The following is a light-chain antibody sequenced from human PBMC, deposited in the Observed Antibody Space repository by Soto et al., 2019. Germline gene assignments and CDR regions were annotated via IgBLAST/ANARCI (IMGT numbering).Light chain of an antibody. CDR3: QQRTKWRT. CDR2: DAS. J-gene: IGKJ1*01. Sequence: EIVFKQSPATLSLSQGERATLSCRTSPTVSSSLAWYQQKPGQAPRIIFYDASNRATGIPAMFSGSWSGTYFTVTISSLDPEDFAVYYCQQRTKWRTFGQGTKVDIK. CDR1: PTVSSS. V-gene: IGKV3-11*01.